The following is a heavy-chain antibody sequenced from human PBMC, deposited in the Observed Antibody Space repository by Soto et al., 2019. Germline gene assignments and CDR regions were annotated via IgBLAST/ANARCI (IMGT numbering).Heavy chain of an antibody. J-gene: IGHJ4*02. V-gene: IGHV4-30-4*01. CDR2: IYNGGTT. CDR3: ARVTSRDKVDD. D-gene: IGHD2-21*02. Sequence: QLQLQESGPGLVKPSQTLSLTCTVSGGSINNVSYYWSWIRQSPDKGPEWIGLIYNGGTTYNNPCIRRGVTTSVKTSNNLFPMKLSAVSAADTAVYYGARVTSRDKVDDWGQGTLVTVSS. CDR1: GGSINNVSYY.